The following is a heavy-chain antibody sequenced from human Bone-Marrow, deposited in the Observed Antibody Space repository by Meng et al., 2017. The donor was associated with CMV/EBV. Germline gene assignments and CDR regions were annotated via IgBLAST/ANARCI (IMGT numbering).Heavy chain of an antibody. V-gene: IGHV1-2*02. CDR1: GYTFTAHY. CDR2: IHPHRGDT. D-gene: IGHD1-1*01. J-gene: IGHJ4*02. Sequence: ASVKVSCKASGYTFTAHYFHWVPQAPGQGLEWMGWIHPHRGDTNYAQQFQGRVTLTRDTSINTGYMELTRLTSDDTAVYYCARDNNCGPDYWGQGTLVTVSS. CDR3: ARDNNCGPDY.